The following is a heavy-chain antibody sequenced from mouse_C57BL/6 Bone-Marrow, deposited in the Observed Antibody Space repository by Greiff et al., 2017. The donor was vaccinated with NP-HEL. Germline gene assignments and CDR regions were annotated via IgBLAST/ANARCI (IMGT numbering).Heavy chain of an antibody. J-gene: IGHJ1*03. CDR3: ARESITTVPWYVDV. Sequence: VQLKQSGAELARPGASVKLSCKASGYTFTSYGISWVKQRTGQGLEWIGEIYPRSGNTYYNEKFKGKATLTADKSSSTAYMDLRSLTSEDSAVYFCARESITTVPWYVDVWGTGTTVTVSS. CDR2: IYPRSGNT. CDR1: GYTFTSYG. V-gene: IGHV1-81*01. D-gene: IGHD1-1*01.